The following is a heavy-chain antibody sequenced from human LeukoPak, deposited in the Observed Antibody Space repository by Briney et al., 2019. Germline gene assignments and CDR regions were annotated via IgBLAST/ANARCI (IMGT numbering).Heavy chain of an antibody. V-gene: IGHV4-61*01. J-gene: IGHJ6*02. D-gene: IGHD2-2*01. CDR3: AREYCSSTSCYDRYYYGMDV. CDR1: GGSVSSGSYY. CDR2: IYYSGST. Sequence: PSETLSLTCTVSGGSVSSGSYYWSWIRQPPGTGLEWIGYIYYSGSTNYNPSLKSRVTISVDTSKNQFSLKLSSVTAADTAVYYCAREYCSSTSCYDRYYYGMDVWGQGTTVTVSS.